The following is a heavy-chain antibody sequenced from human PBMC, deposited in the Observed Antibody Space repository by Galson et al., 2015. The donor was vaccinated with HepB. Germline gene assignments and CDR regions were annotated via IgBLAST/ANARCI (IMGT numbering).Heavy chain of an antibody. CDR1: GFTFDDYA. V-gene: IGHV3-9*01. Sequence: SLRLSCAASGFTFDDYAMHWVRQAPGKGLEWVSGISWNSGSIGYADSVKGRFTISRDNAKNSLYVQMNSLRAEDTAVYYCASGGYYFGTWGQGTLVTVSS. D-gene: IGHD3-10*01. CDR2: ISWNSGSI. J-gene: IGHJ5*02. CDR3: ASGGYYFGT.